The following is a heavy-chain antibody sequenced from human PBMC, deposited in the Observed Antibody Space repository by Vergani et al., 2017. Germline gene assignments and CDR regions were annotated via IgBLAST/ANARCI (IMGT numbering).Heavy chain of an antibody. J-gene: IGHJ2*01. CDR2: IIPIFGTA. CDR3: ARDLIGAVVPAAMAYWYFDL. Sequence: QVQLVQSGAEVKKPGSSVKVSCKASGGTFSSYAISWVRQAPGQGLEWMGRIIPIFGTANYAQKFQGRVTITADEATSTAYMELSSLRSEDTAVYYCARDLIGAVVPAAMAYWYFDLWGRGTLVTVSS. V-gene: IGHV1-69*15. CDR1: GGTFSSYA. D-gene: IGHD2-2*01.